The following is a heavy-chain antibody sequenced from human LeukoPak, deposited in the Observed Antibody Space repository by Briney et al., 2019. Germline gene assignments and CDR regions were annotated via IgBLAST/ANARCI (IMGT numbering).Heavy chain of an antibody. Sequence: PSETLSLTCTVSGGSISGYYWAWLRQPPGKVLEWIGYIHYSGNTNYNPSLKSRVTMSVDTSKNQFSLKLTSVTATDTAVYYCTKIANGGLSDYWGQGTLVTVSS. D-gene: IGHD2-8*01. CDR3: TKIANGGLSDY. CDR1: GGSISGYY. CDR2: IHYSGNT. J-gene: IGHJ4*02. V-gene: IGHV4-59*01.